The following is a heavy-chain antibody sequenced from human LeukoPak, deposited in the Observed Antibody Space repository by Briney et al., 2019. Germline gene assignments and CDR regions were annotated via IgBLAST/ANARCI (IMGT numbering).Heavy chain of an antibody. V-gene: IGHV1-2*02. CDR1: GSTFTGYY. Sequence: GASVKVSCKASGSTFTGYYMHWVRQAPGQGLEWMGWINPNSGGTDYAQKFQGRVTMTRDTSLSTAYMELSRLRSDDTAVYYCTRATYVVVPDADHYYYGMDVWGQGTTVTVSS. CDR3: TRATYVVVPDADHYYYGMDV. J-gene: IGHJ6*02. D-gene: IGHD2-2*01. CDR2: INPNSGGT.